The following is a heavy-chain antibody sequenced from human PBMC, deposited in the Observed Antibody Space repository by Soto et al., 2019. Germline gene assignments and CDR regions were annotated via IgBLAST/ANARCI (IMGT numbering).Heavy chain of an antibody. CDR3: ASRRIRYCSGGSCYSSFDY. CDR1: GVAVYNGSNY. J-gene: IGHJ4*02. D-gene: IGHD2-15*01. V-gene: IGHV4-31*03. CDR2: IYTSGNT. Sequence: SETLSLTCTVSGVAVYNGSNYWTWLRQFTGRGLEWIGYIYTSGNTYYNPSLKSRVTMSLDTSKNQFSLKLSSVTAADTAVYYCASRRIRYCSGGSCYSSFDYWGQGTLVTVSS.